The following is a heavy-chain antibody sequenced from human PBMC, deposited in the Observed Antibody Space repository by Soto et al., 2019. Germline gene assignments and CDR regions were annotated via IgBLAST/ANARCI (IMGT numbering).Heavy chain of an antibody. D-gene: IGHD2-21*02. J-gene: IGHJ4*02. V-gene: IGHV4-39*01. CDR1: GGSISSTTYS. Sequence: SETLSLTCTVSGGSISSTTYSWGWIRQPPGKGLEWIGSMYYSGTTYSNPSLQSRVTISVDTSNNQFSLKLTSVTAADTSVYYCARYTVVTPSYYFDYWGQGTLVTVSS. CDR2: MYYSGTT. CDR3: ARYTVVTPSYYFDY.